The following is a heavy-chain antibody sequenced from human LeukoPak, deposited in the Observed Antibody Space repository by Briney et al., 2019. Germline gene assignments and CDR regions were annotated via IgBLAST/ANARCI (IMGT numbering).Heavy chain of an antibody. V-gene: IGHV4-4*07. CDR3: ARDNYNYPDF. Sequence: SETLSLTCTVSGDSMGRYYWSFIRQPAGKGLEWIGRIHTSGTTWYNASLKSRVTMSVDTSKSQFSLKLSSVTAADTAVYYCARDNYNYPDFWGQGTLVTVSA. D-gene: IGHD4-11*01. CDR1: GDSMGRYY. J-gene: IGHJ4*02. CDR2: IHTSGTT.